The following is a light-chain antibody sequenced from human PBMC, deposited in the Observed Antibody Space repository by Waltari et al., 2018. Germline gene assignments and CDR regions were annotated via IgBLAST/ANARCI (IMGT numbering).Light chain of an antibody. Sequence: SIMLSQPPSMSVAPGQTARITCGGNNIESESVHWYQQKPGQAPLVVLYDDRARPTGFPRRFSGSNSGNKATLTISRVEAGDEADYYCQLWDTSNDRVVFGGGT. J-gene: IGLJ3*02. CDR2: DDR. CDR3: QLWDTSNDRVV. V-gene: IGLV3-21*02. CDR1: NIESES.